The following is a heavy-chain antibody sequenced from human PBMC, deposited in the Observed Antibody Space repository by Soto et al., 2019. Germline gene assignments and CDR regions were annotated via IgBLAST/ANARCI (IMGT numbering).Heavy chain of an antibody. CDR1: GYTFTSYD. CDR3: ARGRGKSSTTKNWFDP. CDR2: MNPNSGNT. J-gene: IGHJ5*02. D-gene: IGHD2-2*01. Sequence: ASVKVSCKASGYTFTSYDINWVRQATGQGLEWMGWMNPNSGNTGYAQKFQGRVTMTRNTSISTAYMELSSLRSEDTAVYYCARGRGKSSTTKNWFDPWGQGTLVTVSS. V-gene: IGHV1-8*01.